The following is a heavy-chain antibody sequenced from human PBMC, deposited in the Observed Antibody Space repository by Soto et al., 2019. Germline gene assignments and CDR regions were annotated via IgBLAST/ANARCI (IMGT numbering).Heavy chain of an antibody. CDR3: ARGQQAAIGDYYYHGLDV. CDR2: IRSRANNYAT. CDR1: ELNFSGSA. Sequence: GGSLRLSCAASELNFSGSAIHWVRQAPGKGLEWVGRIRSRANNYATSSGESVRGRFTFFRDDSKNMAFLQMNTLKTEDTAIYYCARGQQAAIGDYYYHGLDVWGQGTSVTVSS. V-gene: IGHV3-73*01. D-gene: IGHD3-10*01. J-gene: IGHJ6*02.